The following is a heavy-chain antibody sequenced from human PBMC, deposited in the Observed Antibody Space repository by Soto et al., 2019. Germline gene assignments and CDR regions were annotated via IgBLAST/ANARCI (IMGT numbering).Heavy chain of an antibody. D-gene: IGHD2-15*01. CDR2: IIPIFGTA. CDR3: ARDSTGGPLGGCSGGSCCSRRWFGP. Sequence: GASVKVSCKASGGTFSSYAISWVRQAPGQGLEWMGGIIPIFGTANYAQKFQGRVTITADESTSTAYMELSSLRSEDTAVYYCARDSTGGPLGGCSGGSCCSRRWFGPREQETLGTAFS. V-gene: IGHV1-69*13. J-gene: IGHJ5*02. CDR1: GGTFSSYA.